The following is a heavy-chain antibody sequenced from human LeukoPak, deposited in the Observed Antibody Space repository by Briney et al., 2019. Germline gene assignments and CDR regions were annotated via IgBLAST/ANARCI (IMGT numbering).Heavy chain of an antibody. CDR2: ISGSGGNT. D-gene: IGHD3-22*01. Sequence: PGGSLRLSYAASGFTFSSYAMSWVRQAPGKGLEWVSVISGSGGNTYYADSVRGRFTISRDNSKNTLYLQMNSLTAEDTAVYYCAKGDLVVLSRNYFDYWGQGTLVTVSS. J-gene: IGHJ4*02. CDR3: AKGDLVVLSRNYFDY. CDR1: GFTFSSYA. V-gene: IGHV3-23*01.